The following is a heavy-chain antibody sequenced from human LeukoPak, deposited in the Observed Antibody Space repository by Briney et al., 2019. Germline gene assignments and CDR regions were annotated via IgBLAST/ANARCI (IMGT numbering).Heavy chain of an antibody. CDR1: GGSVSSNGYF. V-gene: IGHV4-31*03. CDR2: IYYSGST. D-gene: IGHD6-6*01. CDR3: AVAARNGMDV. Sequence: SETLSLTCTVSGGSVSSNGYFWNWIRQHPGKGLEWIGYIYYSGSTYYNPSLKSRVTISIDTSKNQFSLKLSSVTAADTAVYYCAVAARNGMDVWGQGTTITVSS. J-gene: IGHJ6*02.